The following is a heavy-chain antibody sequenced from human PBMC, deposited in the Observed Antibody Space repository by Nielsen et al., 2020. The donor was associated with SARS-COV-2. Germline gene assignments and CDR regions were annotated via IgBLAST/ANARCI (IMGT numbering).Heavy chain of an antibody. CDR2: ISYDRSNK. CDR3: RIMVRGAPANYYGMDV. D-gene: IGHD3-10*01. CDR1: GFTFSSYA. Sequence: GESLKISCAASGFTFSSYAMHWVRQAPGKRLEWVAVISYDRSNKYYADSVKGRFTISRDNSKNTLYLQMNSLRAEDTAVYYCRIMVRGAPANYYGMDVWGQGTTVTVSS. J-gene: IGHJ6*02. V-gene: IGHV3-30*04.